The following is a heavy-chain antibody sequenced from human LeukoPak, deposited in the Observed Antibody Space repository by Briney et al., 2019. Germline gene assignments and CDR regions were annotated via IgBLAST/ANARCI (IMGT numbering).Heavy chain of an antibody. J-gene: IGHJ4*02. CDR1: GGSISSYY. CDR3: ARIGYGIDY. CDR2: INHSGST. D-gene: IGHD5-18*01. Sequence: SETLSLTCTVSGGSISSYYWSWIRQPPGKGLEWIGEINHSGSTNYNPSLKSRVTISVDTSKNQFSLKLSSVTAADTAVYYCARIGYGIDYWGQGTLVTVSS. V-gene: IGHV4-34*01.